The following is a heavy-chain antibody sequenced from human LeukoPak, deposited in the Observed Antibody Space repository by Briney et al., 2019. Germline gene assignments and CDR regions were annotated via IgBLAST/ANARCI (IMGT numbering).Heavy chain of an antibody. CDR2: IWYDGTDT. CDR1: GFTFSRFN. Sequence: QAGGSLRLSCVASGFTFSRFNMHWVRQAPGKGLEWVALIWYDGTDTYYADAVKGRFTISRDNSKNTLYLQMNNLRAEDTAIYYCAKRAPAAGNFDYWGQGTLVTVSS. D-gene: IGHD6-13*01. CDR3: AKRAPAAGNFDY. J-gene: IGHJ4*02. V-gene: IGHV3-33*06.